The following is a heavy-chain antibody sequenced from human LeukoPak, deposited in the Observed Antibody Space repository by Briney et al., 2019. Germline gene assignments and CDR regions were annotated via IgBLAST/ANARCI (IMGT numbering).Heavy chain of an antibody. D-gene: IGHD1-1*01. CDR3: ARDRGGTGDFDY. V-gene: IGHV1-3*01. J-gene: IGHJ4*02. Sequence: ASVKVSCKASGYTFTSYAMHWVRRAPGQRLEWMGWINAGNGDTKYSQKFQGRVTIARDTSASTAYMELNSLRSEDTAVYYCARDRGGTGDFDYWGQGTLVTVSS. CDR1: GYTFTSYA. CDR2: INAGNGDT.